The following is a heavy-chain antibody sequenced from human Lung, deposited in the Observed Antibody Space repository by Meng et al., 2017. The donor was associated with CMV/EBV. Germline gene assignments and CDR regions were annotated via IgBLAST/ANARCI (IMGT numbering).Heavy chain of an antibody. CDR1: GGSISSSNW. J-gene: IGHJ4*02. V-gene: IGHV4-4*02. CDR2: IYHSGST. Sequence: QVQRQEPGPRLVKPSGTLSLTCAVSGGSISSSNWWSWVRQPPGKGLEWIGEIYHSGSTNYNPSLKSRVTISVDKSKNQFSLKLSSVTAADTAVYYCASFPPPGKQWLVTDYWGQGTLVTVSS. D-gene: IGHD6-19*01. CDR3: ASFPPPGKQWLVTDY.